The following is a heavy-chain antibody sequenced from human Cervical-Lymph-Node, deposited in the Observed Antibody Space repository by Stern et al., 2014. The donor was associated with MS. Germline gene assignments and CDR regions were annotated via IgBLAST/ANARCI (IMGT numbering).Heavy chain of an antibody. Sequence: DQLVESGAEVKKPGSSVNVSCKASGGTFISSYAIPWMRQAPGQGLEWMGRIIPLHGLPNYAQKFQGRVTFTADTSTSTTYMELSSLTSEDTAVYYCARGVVSNRAAATQHNLFDPWGQGTLVTVSS. CDR1: GGTFISSYA. D-gene: IGHD2-15*01. CDR3: ARGVVSNRAAATQHNLFDP. J-gene: IGHJ5*02. V-gene: IGHV1-69*04. CDR2: IIPLHGLP.